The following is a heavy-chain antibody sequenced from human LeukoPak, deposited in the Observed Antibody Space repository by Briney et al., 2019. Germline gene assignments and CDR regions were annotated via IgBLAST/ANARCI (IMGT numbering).Heavy chain of an antibody. Sequence: SETLSLTCGVSADSITGRYWWNWVRQSPGKGLEWIGEIFHSSSPNYNPSLQSRVTISVDTSKNQFSLKLNSVTAADTAVYYCARVVAATWWFDPWGQGTLVTVSS. D-gene: IGHD2-15*01. CDR1: ADSITGRYW. J-gene: IGHJ5*02. CDR2: IFHSSSP. V-gene: IGHV4/OR15-8*01. CDR3: ARVVAATWWFDP.